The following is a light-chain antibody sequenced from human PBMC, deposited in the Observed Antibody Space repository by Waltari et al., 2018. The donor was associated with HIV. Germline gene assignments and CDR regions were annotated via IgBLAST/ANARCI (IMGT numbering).Light chain of an antibody. CDR1: SSNIRSQT. V-gene: IGLV1-44*01. J-gene: IGLJ3*02. Sequence: QSVVTQPPSASGTPGQRVPISCSGSSSNIRSQTVSWYQHLPGTTPKLLIYDDNKRPSGVPDRFSASKSGTSASLAISGLQSDDEADYYCAAWDDSLIGRVFGGGTKLTVL. CDR2: DDN. CDR3: AAWDDSLIGRV.